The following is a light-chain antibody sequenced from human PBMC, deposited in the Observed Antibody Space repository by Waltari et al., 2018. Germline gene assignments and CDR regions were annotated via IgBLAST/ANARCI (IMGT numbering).Light chain of an antibody. CDR1: KLGDKY. V-gene: IGLV3-1*01. CDR2: QDN. J-gene: IGLJ3*02. CDR3: QAWDSNVAV. Sequence: SFELIQPPSESVSPGQTASVSCSGEKLGDKYVYWYQQKPGQSTRLVMFQDNQRPSGIPERFSGSNSGNTATLTSSETQAIDEADYYWQAWDSNVAVFGRGTKVTVL.